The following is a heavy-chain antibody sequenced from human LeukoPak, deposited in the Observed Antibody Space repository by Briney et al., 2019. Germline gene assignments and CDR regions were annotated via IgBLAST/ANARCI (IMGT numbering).Heavy chain of an antibody. D-gene: IGHD6-19*01. CDR3: AKAGYSSGWRNFDY. J-gene: IGHJ4*02. V-gene: IGHV3-30*18. Sequence: GGSLRLSCAASGFSFSSFGMHWVRQAPGKGLEWVAVISYDGSNKFYADSVKGRFTISRDNSKNTLYLQMNSLRAEDTAVFYCAKAGYSSGWRNFDYWGQGTLVTVSS. CDR2: ISYDGSNK. CDR1: GFSFSSFG.